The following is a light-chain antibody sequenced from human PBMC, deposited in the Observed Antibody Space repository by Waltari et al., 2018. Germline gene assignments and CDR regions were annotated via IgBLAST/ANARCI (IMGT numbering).Light chain of an antibody. Sequence: IQMTQSPSALSASVGDRVTITCRASQRINTWMAWYQQRPGKAPKVMISDVSTLESGVPSRFSGSGSGTEFTLAINNLQPEDFATYYCQQYYRYYTFGQGTKLEIK. J-gene: IGKJ2*01. V-gene: IGKV1-5*01. CDR1: QRINTW. CDR3: QQYYRYYT. CDR2: DVS.